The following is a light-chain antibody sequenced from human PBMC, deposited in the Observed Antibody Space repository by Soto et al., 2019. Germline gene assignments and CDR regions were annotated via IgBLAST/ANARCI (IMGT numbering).Light chain of an antibody. CDR1: QTVSNNF. Sequence: EVVLTQSPGTLSLSPGERATLSCSATQTVSNNFLAWYQQKPGQAPRLLIYAASRRAAGIPDRSSGSGSGIDFTLTISRLEPEDFAVYHCQQYGLSPLTFGGGTIVEIK. V-gene: IGKV3-20*01. CDR3: QQYGLSPLT. CDR2: AAS. J-gene: IGKJ4*01.